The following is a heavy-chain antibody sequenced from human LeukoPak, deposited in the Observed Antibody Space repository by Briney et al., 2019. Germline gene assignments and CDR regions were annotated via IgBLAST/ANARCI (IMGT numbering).Heavy chain of an antibody. D-gene: IGHD3-22*01. CDR1: GFTVSTNY. V-gene: IGHV3-53*01. CDR2: IYSSGNT. J-gene: IGHJ4*02. CDR3: AREADSSGPFDY. Sequence: SGGSLRLSCAASGFTVSTNYMSWVRQAPGKGLEWVSVIYSSGNTYSADSVKGRFTISRDNSKNTLYLQMDSLRAEDTAVYYCAREADSSGPFDYWGQGTLVTVSS.